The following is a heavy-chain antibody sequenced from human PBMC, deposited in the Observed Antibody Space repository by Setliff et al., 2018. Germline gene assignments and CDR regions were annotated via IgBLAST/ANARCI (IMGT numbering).Heavy chain of an antibody. CDR3: ARRYYGSGSYFDY. V-gene: IGHV3-30*04. J-gene: IGHJ4*02. CDR2: ISYDGSNK. Sequence: PGGSLRLSCAASGFTFSSYAMHWVRQAPGKGLEWVAVISYDGSNKYYADPVKGRFTISRDNAKNTLYLQMNSLRAEDTAVYYCARRYYGSGSYFDYWGQGTLVTVSS. D-gene: IGHD3-10*01. CDR1: GFTFSSYA.